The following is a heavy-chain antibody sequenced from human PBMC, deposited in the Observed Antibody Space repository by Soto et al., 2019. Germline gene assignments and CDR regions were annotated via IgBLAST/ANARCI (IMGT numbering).Heavy chain of an antibody. Sequence: SETLSLTCTVSGGSISSYYWSWTRQPPGKGLGWIGYIYYSGSTNYNPSLKSRVTISVDTSKNQFSLKLSSVTAADTAVYYCARGLMVYAAYYFDYWGQGTLVTVSS. J-gene: IGHJ4*02. CDR1: GGSISSYY. CDR2: IYYSGST. D-gene: IGHD2-8*01. V-gene: IGHV4-59*01. CDR3: ARGLMVYAAYYFDY.